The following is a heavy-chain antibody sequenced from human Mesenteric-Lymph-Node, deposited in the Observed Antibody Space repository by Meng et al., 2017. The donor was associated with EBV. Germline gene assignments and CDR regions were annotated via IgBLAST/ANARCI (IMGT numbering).Heavy chain of an antibody. CDR1: GFTFDDYT. CDR2: ISWDGGST. D-gene: IGHD4-23*01. Sequence: EVELVESGGVVVQPGGSLRLSCAASGFTFDDYTMHWVRQAPGKGLEWVSLISWDGGSTYYADSVKGRFTISRDTAKISLYLQMNSLRDEDTAIYYCARTPPGYFDYWGQGTLVTVSS. J-gene: IGHJ4*02. V-gene: IGHV3-43*01. CDR3: ARTPPGYFDY.